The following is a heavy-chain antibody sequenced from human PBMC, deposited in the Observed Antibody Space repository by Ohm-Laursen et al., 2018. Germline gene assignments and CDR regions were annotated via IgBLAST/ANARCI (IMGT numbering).Heavy chain of an antibody. J-gene: IGHJ5*02. CDR1: GFTFSDYY. D-gene: IGHD2/OR15-2a*01. V-gene: IGHV3-11*01. CDR3: ASFYGKGWFDP. Sequence: GSLRLSCSASGFTFSDYYMSWIRQAPGKGLEWVSYISSSGSTIYYADSVKGRFTISRDNAKNSLYLQMNSLRAEDTAVYYCASFYGKGWFDPWGQGTLVTVSS. CDR2: ISSSGSTI.